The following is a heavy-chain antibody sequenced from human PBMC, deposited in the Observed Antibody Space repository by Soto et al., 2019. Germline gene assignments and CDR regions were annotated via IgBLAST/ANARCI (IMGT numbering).Heavy chain of an antibody. Sequence: SETLSLTCTVSRGSISSISYYWGWIRQPPGKCLEWIGSIYYIGSXXYNPSLKXXVTISVDTSNXQFSLXLLSVTSADTAVYYCASQWLVINWCQGTFDIVSS. D-gene: IGHD6-19*01. CDR2: IYYIGSX. CDR3: ASQWLVIN. CDR1: RGSISSISYY. J-gene: IGHJ4*02. V-gene: IGHV4-39*01.